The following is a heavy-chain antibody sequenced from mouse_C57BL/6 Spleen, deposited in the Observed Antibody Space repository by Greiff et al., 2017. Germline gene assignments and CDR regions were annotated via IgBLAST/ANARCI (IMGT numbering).Heavy chain of an antibody. Sequence: VQLQASGAELARPGASVKLSCKASGYTFPSYGISWVKQRTGQGLEWIGDIYPRSGNTYYNEKFKGKATLTADKSSSTAYMELRSLTSEDSAVYFCARFITTVVAPYFDYWGQGTTLTVSS. CDR2: IYPRSGNT. J-gene: IGHJ2*01. CDR1: GYTFPSYG. D-gene: IGHD1-1*01. V-gene: IGHV1-81*01. CDR3: ARFITTVVAPYFDY.